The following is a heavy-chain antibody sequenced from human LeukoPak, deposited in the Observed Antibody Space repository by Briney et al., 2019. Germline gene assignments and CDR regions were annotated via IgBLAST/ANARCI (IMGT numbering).Heavy chain of an antibody. V-gene: IGHV4-39*07. J-gene: IGHJ4*02. CDR3: ARVIGRTGSY. CDR1: GGSISSSDYY. D-gene: IGHD3/OR15-3a*01. CDR2: INHSGST. Sequence: PSETLSLTCTVSGGSISSSDYYWAWIRQPPGKGLEWIGEINHSGSTNYNPSLKSRVTISVDTSKNQFSLKLSSVTAADTAVYYCARVIGRTGSYWGQGTLVTVSS.